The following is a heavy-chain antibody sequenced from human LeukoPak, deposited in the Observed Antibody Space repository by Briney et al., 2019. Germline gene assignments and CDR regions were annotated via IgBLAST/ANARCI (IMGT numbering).Heavy chain of an antibody. V-gene: IGHV4-34*01. CDR3: ARDLIDRSIDIVWFGENYYMDV. CDR2: INHSGST. Sequence: SETLSLTCAVYGGSFSGYYWSWIRQPPGKGLEWIGEINHSGSTNYNPSLKSRVTISVDTSKNQFSLKLSSVTAADTAVYYCARDLIDRSIDIVWFGENYYMDVWGKGTTVTVSS. CDR1: GGSFSGYY. D-gene: IGHD3-10*01. J-gene: IGHJ6*03.